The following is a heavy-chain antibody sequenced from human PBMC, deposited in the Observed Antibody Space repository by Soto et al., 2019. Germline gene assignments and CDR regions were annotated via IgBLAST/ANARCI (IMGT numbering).Heavy chain of an antibody. CDR1: GFTFSSYG. CDR2: ISYDGGLQ. Sequence: QAQLVESGGGVVQPGRSLRLSCAASGFTFSSYGMHWVRQAPGTGLEWVAVISYDGGLQHYADSVKGRITISRDNSKYMVLLQMNSLRAEDTAVYYCVSDRGYGHASVPYSWGQGTLVSVSS. J-gene: IGHJ4*02. V-gene: IGHV3-30*03. CDR3: VSDRGYGHASVPYS. D-gene: IGHD5-18*01.